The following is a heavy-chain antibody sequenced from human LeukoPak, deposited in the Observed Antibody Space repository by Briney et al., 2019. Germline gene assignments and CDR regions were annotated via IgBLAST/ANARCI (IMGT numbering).Heavy chain of an antibody. Sequence: SETLSLTCTVSGGSFSSSPYYWGWIRQPPGKGLEWIGSVYDSGSTFYNPSLKSRVTISIDTFKNQSSLMLTSVTAADTAVYYCAKTGSSIAARPPDYWGQGTLVIVSS. CDR2: VYDSGST. J-gene: IGHJ4*02. CDR3: AKTGSSIAARPPDY. D-gene: IGHD6-6*01. CDR1: GGSFSSSPYY. V-gene: IGHV4-39*07.